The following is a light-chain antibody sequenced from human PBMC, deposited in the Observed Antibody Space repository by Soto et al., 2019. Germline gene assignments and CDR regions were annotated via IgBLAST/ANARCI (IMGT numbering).Light chain of an antibody. Sequence: DIVMTQSPDSLAVSLGERATINCKSSQSVLYSSNNKNYLAWYQQKPGQPPKLLIYWASTRESGVPDRFSGSGSGTDFTLTISSLQADDFATYYCQEYSDSSWTFGQGTKVEIK. V-gene: IGKV4-1*01. CDR1: QSVLYSSNNKNY. J-gene: IGKJ1*01. CDR2: WAS. CDR3: QEYSDSSWT.